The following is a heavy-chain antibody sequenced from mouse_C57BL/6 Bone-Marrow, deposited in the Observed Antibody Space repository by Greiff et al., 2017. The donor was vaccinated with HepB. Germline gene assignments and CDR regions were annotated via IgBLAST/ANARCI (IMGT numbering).Heavy chain of an antibody. V-gene: IGHV1-81*01. J-gene: IGHJ4*01. D-gene: IGHD1-1*01. CDR2: IYPRSGNT. CDR3: ASPFITPAFMDY. CDR1: GYTFTSYG. Sequence: VKLQESGAELARPGASVKLSCKASGYTFTSYGISWVKQRTGQGLEWIGEIYPRSGNTYYNEKFKGKATLTADKSSSTAYMELRSLTSEDSAVYFCASPFITPAFMDYWGQGTSVTVSS.